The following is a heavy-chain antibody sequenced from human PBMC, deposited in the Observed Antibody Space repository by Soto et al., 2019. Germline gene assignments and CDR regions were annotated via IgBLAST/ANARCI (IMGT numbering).Heavy chain of an antibody. CDR2: IKMKSEGATR. CDR1: GFTFSNAW. D-gene: IGHD1-26*01. Sequence: EVKLVESGGGLVTPGGSLRLSCAASGFTFSNAWMNWVRQAPGKGLEWVGLIKMKSEGATRHYAAPVNGRFTISRDDSKSTLYLQMSSLKTEDTAVYYCTTLGSHDYYRNFDVWGQGTTVTVSS. CDR3: TTLGSHDYYRNFDV. V-gene: IGHV3-15*07. J-gene: IGHJ6*02.